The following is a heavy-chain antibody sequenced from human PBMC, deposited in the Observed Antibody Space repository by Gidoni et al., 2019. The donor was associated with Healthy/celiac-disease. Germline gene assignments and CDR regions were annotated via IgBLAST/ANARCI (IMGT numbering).Heavy chain of an antibody. V-gene: IGHV4-39*01. CDR1: GGSISSSSYY. J-gene: IGHJ4*02. D-gene: IGHD3-10*01. CDR2: IYYSGST. Sequence: QLQLQASGPGLVKPSETLSLTCTVSGGSISSSSYYWGWSRQPPGKGLEWIGSIYYSGSTYYNPSLKSRVTISVDTSKNQFSLKLSSVTAADTAVYYCARGWFGEFSIDYWGQGTLVTVSS. CDR3: ARGWFGEFSIDY.